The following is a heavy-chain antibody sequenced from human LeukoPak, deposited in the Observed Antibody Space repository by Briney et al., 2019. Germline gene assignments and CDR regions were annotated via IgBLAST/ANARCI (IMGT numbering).Heavy chain of an antibody. Sequence: PGGSLRLSCAASGFTFSNAWMSWVRQALGKGLEWVGRIKSKTDGGTTDYAAPVKGRFTISRDDSKNTLYLQMNSLKTEDTAVYYCTTEKVMVRGVIHYYYGMDVWGKGTTVTVSS. V-gene: IGHV3-15*01. D-gene: IGHD3-10*01. CDR1: GFTFSNAW. CDR3: TTEKVMVRGVIHYYYGMDV. CDR2: IKSKTDGGTT. J-gene: IGHJ6*04.